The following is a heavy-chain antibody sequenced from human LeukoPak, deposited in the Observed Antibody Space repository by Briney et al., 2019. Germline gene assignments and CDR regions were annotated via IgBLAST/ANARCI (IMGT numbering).Heavy chain of an antibody. Sequence: SETLSLTCTVSGGSISSGGYYWSWIRQHPGKGLEWIGYIYYSGSTYYNPSLKSRVTISVDTSKNQFSLKLSSVTAADTAVYYCALLVVITTDDAFDIWGQGTMVTVSS. V-gene: IGHV4-30-4*08. D-gene: IGHD3-22*01. CDR2: IYYSGST. CDR3: ALLVVITTDDAFDI. J-gene: IGHJ3*02. CDR1: GGSISSGGYY.